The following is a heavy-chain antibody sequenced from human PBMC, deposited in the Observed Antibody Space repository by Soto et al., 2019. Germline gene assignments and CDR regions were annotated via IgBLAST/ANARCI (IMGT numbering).Heavy chain of an antibody. CDR1: GFTFSSYA. Sequence: GGSLRLSCAASGFTFSSYAMSWVRQAPGKGLEWVSAISGSGGSTYYADSVKGRFTISRDNSKNTLYLQMNSLRAEDTAVYYCAKDRRSGAAAIPYSLYFWGQGTLVTVAS. V-gene: IGHV3-23*01. J-gene: IGHJ4*02. CDR3: AKDRRSGAAAIPYSLYF. D-gene: IGHD2-2*01. CDR2: ISGSGGST.